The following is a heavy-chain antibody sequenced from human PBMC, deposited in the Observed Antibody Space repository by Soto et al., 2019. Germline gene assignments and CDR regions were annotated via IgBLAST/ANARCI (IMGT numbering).Heavy chain of an antibody. CDR3: AAFGGGPSSYYFDY. V-gene: IGHV1-69*13. J-gene: IGHJ4*02. CDR2: IIPIFGTA. CDR1: GGTFSSYA. D-gene: IGHD3-10*01. Sequence: GASVKVSCKASGGTFSSYAISWVRQAPGQGLEWMGGIIPIFGTANYAQKFQGRVTITADESTSTAYMELSSLRSEDTAVYYCAAFGGGPSSYYFDYWGQASRVTVSS.